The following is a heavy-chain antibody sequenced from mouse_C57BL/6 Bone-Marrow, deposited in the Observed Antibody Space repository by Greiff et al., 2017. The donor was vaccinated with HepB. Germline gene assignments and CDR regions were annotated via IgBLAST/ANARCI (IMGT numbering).Heavy chain of an antibody. CDR2: IYPGGGYT. CDR1: GYTFTNYW. CDR3: ARAGGSSYTWFAY. D-gene: IGHD1-1*01. J-gene: IGHJ3*01. Sequence: VQLQQSGAELVRPGTSVKMSCKASGYTFTNYWIGWAKQRPGHGLEWIGDIYPGGGYTNYNEKFKGKATLTADKSSSTAYMQFSSLTSEDSAIYYCARAGGSSYTWFAYWGQGTLVTVSA. V-gene: IGHV1-63*01.